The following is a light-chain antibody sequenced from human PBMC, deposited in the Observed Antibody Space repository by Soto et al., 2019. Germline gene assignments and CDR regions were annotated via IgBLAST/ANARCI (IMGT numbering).Light chain of an antibody. CDR2: GAS. J-gene: IGKJ1*01. Sequence: EVVLTQSPGTLSXXXGXXXTXXXRASQSVSSSYLAWYQQKPGQAPGLLIYGASSRATGIPDRFSGSGSGTDFTLTISRLEPEDFAVYYCQQYGRSPWTFGQGTKVDIK. CDR1: QSVSSSY. V-gene: IGKV3-20*01. CDR3: QQYGRSPWT.